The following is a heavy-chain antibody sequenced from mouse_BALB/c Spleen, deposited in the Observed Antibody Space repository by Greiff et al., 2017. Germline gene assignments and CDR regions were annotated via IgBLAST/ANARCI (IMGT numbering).Heavy chain of an antibody. V-gene: IGHV5-4*02. J-gene: IGHJ4*01. D-gene: IGHD2-3*01. Sequence: EVKLMESGGGLVKPGGSLKLSCAASGFTFSDYYMYWVRQTPEKRLEWVATISDGGSYTYYPDSAKGRFTISRDNAKNNLYLQMSSLKSEDTAMYYGARVYDGYYYYAMDYWGQGTSVTVSS. CDR1: GFTFSDYY. CDR3: ARVYDGYYYYAMDY. CDR2: ISDGGSYT.